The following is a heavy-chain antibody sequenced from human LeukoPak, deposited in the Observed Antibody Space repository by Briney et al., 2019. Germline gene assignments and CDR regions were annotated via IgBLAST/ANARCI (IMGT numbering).Heavy chain of an antibody. V-gene: IGHV4-59*12. CDR1: GGSISSYY. CDR3: AGDFRSSSYYMDV. J-gene: IGHJ6*03. CDR2: IYYSGST. Sequence: PSETLSLTCTVSGGSISSYYWSWIRHPPGKGLEWVGYIYYSGSTNYNPSLKSRVTMPAAKSNTQSSLKLSSVTAAARAVHYFAGDFRSSSYYMDVRRKRTTVTV. D-gene: IGHD6-6*01.